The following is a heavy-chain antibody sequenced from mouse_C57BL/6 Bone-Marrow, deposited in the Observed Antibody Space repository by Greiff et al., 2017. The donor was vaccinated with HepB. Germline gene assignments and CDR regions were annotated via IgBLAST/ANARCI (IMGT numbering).Heavy chain of an antibody. CDR2: IDPEDGET. D-gene: IGHD3-3*01. Sequence: EVKLVESGAELVKPGASVKLSCTASGFNIKDYYMHWVKQRTEQGLEWIGRIDPEDGETKYGPKFQGKATITADTSSNTAYLQRSSLTSEDTAVYCCARELRGRRWFAGWGQGTLVTVSA. J-gene: IGHJ3*01. CDR1: GFNIKDYY. CDR3: ARELRGRRWFAG. V-gene: IGHV14-2*01.